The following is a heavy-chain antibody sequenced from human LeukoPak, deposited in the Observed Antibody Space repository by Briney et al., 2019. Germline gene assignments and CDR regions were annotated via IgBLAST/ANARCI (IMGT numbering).Heavy chain of an antibody. CDR2: ISSCGSTI. CDR1: GFTFSDYY. V-gene: IGHV3-11*04. D-gene: IGHD6-6*01. CDR3: ARDPRHFDS. Sequence: GALRLSCAASGFTFSDYYMSSIRQAPGRGRGRVSYISSCGSTIYYADSVKGRFTISRDNAKNTLYLQINSLRAEGTAVYYCARDPRHFDSCGQGTLVTVSS. J-gene: IGHJ5*01.